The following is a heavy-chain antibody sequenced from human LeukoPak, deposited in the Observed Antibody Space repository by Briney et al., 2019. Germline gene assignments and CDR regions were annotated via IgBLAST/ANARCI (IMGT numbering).Heavy chain of an antibody. CDR1: GFTFGSHA. D-gene: IGHD5-18*01. V-gene: IGHV3-23*01. CDR2: IFGSGGSP. CDR3: GKTTAGYSSGQKPAWPVDY. J-gene: IGHJ4*02. Sequence: QAGGSLRLSCEASGFTFGSHAVYWVRQAPGKGLEWVAGIFGSGGSPHYADPVKGRFTISRDNSRNTVHLQINSLRAEDTAVYYCGKTTAGYSSGQKPAWPVDYWGQGTLVTVSS.